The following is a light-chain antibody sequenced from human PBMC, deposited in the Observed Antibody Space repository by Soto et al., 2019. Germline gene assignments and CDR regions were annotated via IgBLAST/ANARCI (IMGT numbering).Light chain of an antibody. CDR1: SSNIGAGYD. CDR3: QAYDNSLRGWV. V-gene: IGLV1-40*01. Sequence: QSVLTQPPSVSGAPGQRVTISCTGSSSNIGAGYDVHWYQQLPGTAPKLLIYGNSNRPSGVPDRFSGSRSGTSASLAITGLQPEDEASYYCQAYDNSLRGWVFGGGTQLTVL. CDR2: GNS. J-gene: IGLJ3*02.